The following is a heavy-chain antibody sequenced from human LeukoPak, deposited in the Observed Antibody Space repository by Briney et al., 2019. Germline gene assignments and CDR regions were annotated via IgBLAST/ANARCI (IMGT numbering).Heavy chain of an antibody. CDR2: IYTSGSP. J-gene: IGHJ4*02. CDR1: GGSLSSYY. V-gene: IGHV4-4*07. CDR3: ARDYDILTGHPLDY. Sequence: SETLSLICTVSGGSLSSYYWSWIRQPAGKGLEWIGRIYTSGSPNYNPSLKSRVTMSVDTSKNQFSLKLSSVTAADTAVYYCARDYDILTGHPLDYWGQGTLVTVSS. D-gene: IGHD3-9*01.